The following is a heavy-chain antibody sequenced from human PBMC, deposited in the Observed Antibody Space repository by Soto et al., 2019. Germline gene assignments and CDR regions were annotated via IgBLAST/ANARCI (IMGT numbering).Heavy chain of an antibody. CDR3: ATRAAVATIRRGFDY. J-gene: IGHJ4*02. D-gene: IGHD5-12*01. CDR2: INHSGST. CDR1: GGSFSGYY. Sequence: SETLSLTCAVYGGSFSGYYWSWIRQPPGKGLEWIGEINHSGSTNYNPSLKSRVTISVDTSKNQFSLKLSSVTAADTAVYYCATRAAVATIRRGFDYWGQGTLVTVSS. V-gene: IGHV4-34*01.